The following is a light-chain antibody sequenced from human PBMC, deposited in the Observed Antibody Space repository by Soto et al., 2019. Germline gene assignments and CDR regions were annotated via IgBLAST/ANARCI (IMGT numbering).Light chain of an antibody. J-gene: IGKJ2*01. Sequence: EIVLTQSPGTLSLSPGERPTLSCRASQSVSSSFLAWYQQIPGQAPRLLIYGASIRATGIPDRFSGSGSGTDFTLTISRLEPEDFAVYYCQQYDSSPRTFGQGTNLEIK. CDR1: QSVSSSF. CDR2: GAS. CDR3: QQYDSSPRT. V-gene: IGKV3-20*01.